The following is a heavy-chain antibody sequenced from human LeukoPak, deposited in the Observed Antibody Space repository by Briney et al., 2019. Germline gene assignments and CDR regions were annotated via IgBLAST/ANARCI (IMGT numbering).Heavy chain of an antibody. J-gene: IGHJ3*02. CDR2: TNTDGSEK. CDR3: ARDSGSCRGCAFDI. CDR1: EFTFSNFW. Sequence: GGSLRLSCAASEFTFSNFWMSWVRQAPGKGLEWVANTNTDGSEKYYVDSVKGRVTISRDNAMNFLYLQLNSLRVDDTAVYYCARDSGSCRGCAFDIWGQGTVVPVSS. D-gene: IGHD1-26*01. V-gene: IGHV3-7*01.